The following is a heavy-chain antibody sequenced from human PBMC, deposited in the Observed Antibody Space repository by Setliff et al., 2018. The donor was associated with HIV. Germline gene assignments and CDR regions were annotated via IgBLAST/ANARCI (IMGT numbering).Heavy chain of an antibody. Sequence: GGSLRLSCAASGFTFSSYAMSWVRQAPGEGLEWVSVIYRDGATYYADSVKGRFTISRDNTKNSLYLQMNSLRAEDTAVYYCARDRVVGATLDPLDLWGQGTMVT. CDR3: ARDRVVGATLDPLDL. CDR2: IYRDGAT. V-gene: IGHV3-23*03. CDR1: GFTFSSYA. J-gene: IGHJ3*01. D-gene: IGHD1-26*01.